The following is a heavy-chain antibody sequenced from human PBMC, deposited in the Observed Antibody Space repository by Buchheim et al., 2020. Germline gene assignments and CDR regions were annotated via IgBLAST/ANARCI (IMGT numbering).Heavy chain of an antibody. CDR1: GFTFSNYV. CDR2: ISGSGGRT. CDR3: AKDREYYDSSGYPDS. J-gene: IGHJ4*02. Sequence: EVQLLESGGGLIQPGESLRLSCAASGFTFSNYVMSWVRQAPGKGLEWVAGISGSGGRTYYADSVKGQFTISRDNSKNTLYMQMNSLRAEDTAIYYCAKDREYYDSSGYPDSWGQGTL. V-gene: IGHV3-23*01. D-gene: IGHD3-22*01.